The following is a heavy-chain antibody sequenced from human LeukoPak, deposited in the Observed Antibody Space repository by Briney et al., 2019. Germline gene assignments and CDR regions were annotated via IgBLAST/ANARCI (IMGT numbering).Heavy chain of an antibody. CDR3: ARTTMVRGVIPSLDY. CDR1: GYSFTSYW. CDR2: IYPGDSDT. D-gene: IGHD3-10*01. V-gene: IGHV5-51*01. Sequence: PGESLKVSCKGSGYSFTSYWIGWVRQMPGKGLEWMGIIYPGDSDTRYSPSFQGQVTISADKSISTAYLQWSSLEASDTAMYYCARTTMVRGVIPSLDYWGQGTLVTVSS. J-gene: IGHJ4*02.